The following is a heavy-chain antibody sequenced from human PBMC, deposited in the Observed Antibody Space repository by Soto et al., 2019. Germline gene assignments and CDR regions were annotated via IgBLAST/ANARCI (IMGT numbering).Heavy chain of an antibody. V-gene: IGHV4-39*01. CDR1: GGSISSSSSY. CDR3: ARAVHFGDLKYYFDY. J-gene: IGHJ4*02. D-gene: IGHD3-10*01. CDR2: IYYLGNT. Sequence: SETLSLTCTVSGGSISSSSSYWGWIRQPPGKGLEWVGSIYYLGNTYYNPSLGGRVSISVDTSKNQFSLKLNSVTAADTAVYYCARAVHFGDLKYYFDYWGQGTLVTVSS.